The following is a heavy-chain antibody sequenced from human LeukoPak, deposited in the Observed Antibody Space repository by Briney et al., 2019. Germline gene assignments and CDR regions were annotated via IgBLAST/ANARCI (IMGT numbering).Heavy chain of an antibody. Sequence: ASVKVSCKASGGTSSSYAISWVRQAPGQGLEWMGGIIPIFGTANYAQKFQGRVTITTDESTSTAYMELSSLRSEDTAVYYCARGGGLSPRYYYYYMDVWGKGTTVTVSS. J-gene: IGHJ6*03. CDR1: GGTSSSYA. CDR2: IIPIFGTA. V-gene: IGHV1-69*05. CDR3: ARGGGLSPRYYYYYMDV. D-gene: IGHD4/OR15-4a*01.